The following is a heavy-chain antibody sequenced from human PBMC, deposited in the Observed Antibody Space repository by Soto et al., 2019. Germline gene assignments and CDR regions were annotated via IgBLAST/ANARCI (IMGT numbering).Heavy chain of an antibody. Sequence: SETLSLTCTVSGGSISSYYWSWIRQPPGKGLEWIGYIYYSGSTNYNSSLKSRVTISVDTSKNQFSLKLSSVTAADTAVYYCARNFYNIVVVPAAHPGGGHYYYYGMDVWGQGTTVTVSS. D-gene: IGHD2-2*01. CDR3: ARNFYNIVVVPAAHPGGGHYYYYGMDV. V-gene: IGHV4-59*01. CDR1: GGSISSYY. CDR2: IYYSGST. J-gene: IGHJ6*02.